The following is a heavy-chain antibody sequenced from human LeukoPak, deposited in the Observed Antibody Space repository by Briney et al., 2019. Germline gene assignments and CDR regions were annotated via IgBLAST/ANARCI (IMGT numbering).Heavy chain of an antibody. J-gene: IGHJ4*02. CDR2: IYYSGST. V-gene: IGHV4-39*01. CDR3: ARLTAIWTGDY. Sequence: PSETLSLTCTVSGGSISSSSNYWGWIRQPPGKGLEWIGSIYYSGSTYYNPSLKSRVTISVDTSKNQFSLKLSSVTAADTAVYYCARLTAIWTGDYWGQGTLVTVSS. CDR1: GGSISSSSNY. D-gene: IGHD5-18*01.